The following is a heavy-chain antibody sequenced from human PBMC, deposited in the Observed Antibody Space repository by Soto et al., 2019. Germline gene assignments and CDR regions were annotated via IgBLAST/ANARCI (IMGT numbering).Heavy chain of an antibody. D-gene: IGHD3-9*01. Sequence: QVQLQESGPRLVKPSETLSLTCTVSDDFISSYYWNWIRQPAGKGLEWIGRVSTSGATNYNPSLESRVTMSVDTSEKQFSLKLPSVTAADTAVYFCARADYEILTGSYAMDVWGQGTTVTVSS. J-gene: IGHJ6*02. V-gene: IGHV4-4*07. CDR1: DDFISSYY. CDR2: VSTSGAT. CDR3: ARADYEILTGSYAMDV.